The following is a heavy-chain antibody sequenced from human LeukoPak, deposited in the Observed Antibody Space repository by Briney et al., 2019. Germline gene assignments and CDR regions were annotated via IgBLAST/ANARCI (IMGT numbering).Heavy chain of an antibody. CDR3: ARELPNYYDSSGVFDY. J-gene: IGHJ4*02. Sequence: ASVKVSCKASGYTFTSYYMHWVRQAPGQGREWMGMINPSGGSTSYAQKFQGRVTMTRDTSTSTVYMELSSLRSEDTAVYYCARELPNYYDSSGVFDYWGQGTLVTVSS. V-gene: IGHV1-46*01. CDR1: GYTFTSYY. D-gene: IGHD3-22*01. CDR2: INPSGGST.